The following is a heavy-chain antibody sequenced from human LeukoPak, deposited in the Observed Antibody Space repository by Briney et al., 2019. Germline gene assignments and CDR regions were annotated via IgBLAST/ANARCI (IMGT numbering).Heavy chain of an antibody. D-gene: IGHD3-3*01. CDR3: ASGFLDDFWSGHF. J-gene: IGHJ4*02. CDR1: GFSFSTHW. CDR2: IKYDASEK. Sequence: PGGSLRLSCAASGFSFSTHWMSWVRLAPGKGPEWVANIKYDASEKYYVDSVKGRFTISRDNAKNSLYLHMNSLRAEDTAVYYCASGFLDDFWSGHFWGQGTLVTVSS. V-gene: IGHV3-7*01.